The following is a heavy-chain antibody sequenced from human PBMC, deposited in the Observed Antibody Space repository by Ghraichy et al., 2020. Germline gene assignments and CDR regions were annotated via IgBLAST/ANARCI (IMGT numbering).Heavy chain of an antibody. CDR1: GGSFSGYY. CDR2: INHSGST. D-gene: IGHD3-10*01. J-gene: IGHJ4*02. V-gene: IGHV4-34*01. CDR3: ARAAYYYGSGSYPS. Sequence: SQTLSLTCAVYGGSFSGYYWSWIRQPPGKGPEWIGEINHSGSTNYNPSLKSRVTISVATSKNQFSLNLSSVTAADTAVYYCARAAYYYGSGSYPSWGQGTLVTVSS.